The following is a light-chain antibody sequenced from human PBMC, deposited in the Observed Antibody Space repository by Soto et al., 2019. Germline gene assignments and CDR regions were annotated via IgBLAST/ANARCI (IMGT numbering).Light chain of an antibody. V-gene: IGKV3-20*01. J-gene: IGKJ2*01. Sequence: EIVLTQSPGTLSLSPGERATLSCRASQSISSTYLAWYHQRPGQAPRLLIYGASSRATGIPDRFSGSGSGTDFTLTISRLEPEDFGVYYCQQFGSSIPHTFGQGTKLEIK. CDR2: GAS. CDR1: QSISSTY. CDR3: QQFGSSIPHT.